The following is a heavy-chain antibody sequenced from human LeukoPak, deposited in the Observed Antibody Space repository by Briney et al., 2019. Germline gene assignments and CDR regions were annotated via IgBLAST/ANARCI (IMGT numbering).Heavy chain of an antibody. Sequence: GGSLRLSCAASGFTVSSNYMSWVRQAPGKGLEWVSVIYSGGSTYYADSVKGRFTISRDNSKNTLYLQMNGLRAEDTAVYYCARDRRGYDSSGYHQYGMDVWGQGTTVTVSS. CDR2: IYSGGST. CDR1: GFTVSSNY. V-gene: IGHV3-66*02. J-gene: IGHJ6*02. D-gene: IGHD3-22*01. CDR3: ARDRRGYDSSGYHQYGMDV.